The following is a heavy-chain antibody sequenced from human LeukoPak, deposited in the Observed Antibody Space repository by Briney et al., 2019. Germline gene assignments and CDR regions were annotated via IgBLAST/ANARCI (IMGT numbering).Heavy chain of an antibody. CDR3: ATSYYYDSSGYHDAFDI. D-gene: IGHD3-22*01. V-gene: IGHV3-23*01. J-gene: IGHJ3*02. Sequence: PGGSLRLSCAASGFTFSSYAMSWVRQAPGKGLEWVSAISGSGGSTYYADSVKGRFTISRDNSKNTLYLQMNSLRAEDTAVYYCATSYYYDSSGYHDAFDIWGQGTMVTVSS. CDR2: ISGSGGST. CDR1: GFTFSSYA.